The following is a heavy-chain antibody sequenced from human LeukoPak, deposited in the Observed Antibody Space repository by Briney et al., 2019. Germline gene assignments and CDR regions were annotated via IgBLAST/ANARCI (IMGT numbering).Heavy chain of an antibody. V-gene: IGHV3-30*03. CDR1: GFTFRSYG. CDR3: ARTGVSAAAGTGYYFDY. D-gene: IGHD6-13*01. CDR2: ISYDGSNK. J-gene: IGHJ4*02. Sequence: GRSLRLSCAASGFTFRSYGMHWVRQAPGKGLEWVAVISYDGSNKYYADSVKGRFTISRDNSKNTLYLQMNSLRAEDTAVYYCARTGVSAAAGTGYYFDYWGRGTLVTVSS.